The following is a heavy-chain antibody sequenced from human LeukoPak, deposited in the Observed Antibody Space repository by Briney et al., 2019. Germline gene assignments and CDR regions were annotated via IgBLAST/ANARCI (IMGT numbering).Heavy chain of an antibody. CDR1: GFTFSTYA. Sequence: GGSLRLSCAASGFTFSTYAMSWVRQAPGKGLEWVSGISGSGASTYYADSVKGRFTISRDNSKNTLYLQMNSLRAEDTAVYYCARDAPEVGSSGWQPYAFDIWGQGTMVTVSS. CDR3: ARDAPEVGSSGWQPYAFDI. D-gene: IGHD6-19*01. CDR2: ISGSGAST. J-gene: IGHJ3*02. V-gene: IGHV3-23*01.